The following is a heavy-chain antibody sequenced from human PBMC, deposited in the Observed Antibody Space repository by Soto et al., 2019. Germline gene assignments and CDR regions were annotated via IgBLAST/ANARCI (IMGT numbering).Heavy chain of an antibody. J-gene: IGHJ4*02. D-gene: IGHD6-13*01. Sequence: GGSLRLSCAASGFTFSNYAMSWVRQVPGKGLEWVSSISASGGTTYYADSVKGRFIISRDNSKNTLYLQMDSLRAEDTAVYYCAHRSLAAAGDSRGFHYWGQGTLVTVSS. CDR2: ISASGGTT. V-gene: IGHV3-23*01. CDR3: AHRSLAAAGDSRGFHY. CDR1: GFTFSNYA.